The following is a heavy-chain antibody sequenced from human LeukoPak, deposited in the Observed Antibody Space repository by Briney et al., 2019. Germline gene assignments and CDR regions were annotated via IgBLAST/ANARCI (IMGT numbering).Heavy chain of an antibody. CDR2: ISGSGDST. Sequence: GGSLRLSCAASGFTFSSYSMNWVRQPPGKGLEWVSTISGSGDSTYYADSVKGRFTISRDNSKNALYLQMNSLRAEDTAVYYCAKAKTQAMVLPGNYWGQGTRVTVSS. D-gene: IGHD5-18*01. V-gene: IGHV3-23*01. J-gene: IGHJ4*02. CDR3: AKAKTQAMVLPGNY. CDR1: GFTFSSYS.